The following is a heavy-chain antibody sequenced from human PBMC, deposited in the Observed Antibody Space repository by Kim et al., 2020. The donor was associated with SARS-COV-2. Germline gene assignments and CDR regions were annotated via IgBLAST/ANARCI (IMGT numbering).Heavy chain of an antibody. D-gene: IGHD3-22*01. CDR2: ISPNGGRT. Sequence: ASVKVSCKASGYTFTNYYLHWVRQAPGQGLEWMGMISPNGGRTSYAQKFQGRVTMTRDTSTSTVYMELSSLRSEDTAVYYCARDSSMIVMFSREYYFDCWGQGTLVTVSS. CDR3: ARDSSMIVMFSREYYFDC. CDR1: GYTFTNYY. V-gene: IGHV1-46*01. J-gene: IGHJ4*02.